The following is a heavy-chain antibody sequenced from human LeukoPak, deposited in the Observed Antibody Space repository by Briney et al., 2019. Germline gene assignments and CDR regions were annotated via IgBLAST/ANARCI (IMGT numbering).Heavy chain of an antibody. V-gene: IGHV4-59*08. CDR2: IYYSGST. D-gene: IGHD5-18*01. J-gene: IGHJ4*02. CDR3: ARHIRGYSYGPFDY. CDR1: GGSISIYY. Sequence: SETLSLTCTVSGGSISIYYWSWIRQPPGKGLEWLGYIYYSGSTNYNPSLKSRVTISVDTSKNQFSLKLSSVTAADTAVYYCARHIRGYSYGPFDYWGQGSLVTVSS.